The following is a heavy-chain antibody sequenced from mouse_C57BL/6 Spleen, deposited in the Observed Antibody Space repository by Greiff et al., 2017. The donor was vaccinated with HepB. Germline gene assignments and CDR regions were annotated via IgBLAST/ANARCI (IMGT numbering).Heavy chain of an antibody. Sequence: EVQLVESGGGLVKPGGSLKLSCAASGFTFSSYAMSWVRQTPEKRLEWVATISDGGSYTYYPDNVKGRFPISRDNAKNNLYLQMSHLKSEDTAMYYCARSWDGNDYWGQGTTLTVSS. CDR1: GFTFSSYA. D-gene: IGHD2-1*01. V-gene: IGHV5-4*01. J-gene: IGHJ2*01. CDR2: ISDGGSYT. CDR3: ARSWDGNDY.